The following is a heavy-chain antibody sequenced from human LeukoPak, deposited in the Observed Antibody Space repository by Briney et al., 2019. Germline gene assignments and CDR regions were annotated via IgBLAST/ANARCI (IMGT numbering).Heavy chain of an antibody. CDR1: GFTFSSYA. D-gene: IGHD2-2*01. V-gene: IGHV3-7*01. CDR2: IKGDGSET. J-gene: IGHJ3*02. CDR3: ARSAVPFGLDI. Sequence: PGGSLRLSCAASGFTFSSYAMSWVRRAPGKGLEWVANIKGDGSETHYGDSVKGRFIVSRDNAKNTLYLQMSRQRAEDTAVYYCARSAVPFGLDIWGQGTMVAVSS.